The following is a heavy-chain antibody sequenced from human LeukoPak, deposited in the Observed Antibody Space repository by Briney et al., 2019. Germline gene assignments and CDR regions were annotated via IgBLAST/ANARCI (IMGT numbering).Heavy chain of an antibody. J-gene: IGHJ4*02. Sequence: SETLFLTCTVSGGSINNYYWSWIRQAAGKGLEWIGRIYSSGSTKTNPSLKSRVTMSVDMSKNQFSLRLSSETAADTAVYYCARGNNYGSFNDFWGQGTLVTVSS. CDR2: IYSSGST. V-gene: IGHV4-4*07. CDR1: GGSINNYY. D-gene: IGHD3-10*01. CDR3: ARGNNYGSFNDF.